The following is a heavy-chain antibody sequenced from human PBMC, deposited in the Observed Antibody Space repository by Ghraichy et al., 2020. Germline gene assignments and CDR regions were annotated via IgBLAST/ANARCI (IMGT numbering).Heavy chain of an antibody. V-gene: IGHV3-9*01. CDR1: GFTFDDYA. D-gene: IGHD3-10*01. CDR3: AKDMGFTMPTKGAFDI. J-gene: IGHJ3*02. CDR2: ISWNSGRI. Sequence: LSLTCAASGFTFDDYAMNWVRQAPGKGLEWVSGISWNSGRIGYADSLKGRFTISRDNAKNSLYLQMNSLRAEDTALYYCAKDMGFTMPTKGAFDIWGQGTMVTVSS.